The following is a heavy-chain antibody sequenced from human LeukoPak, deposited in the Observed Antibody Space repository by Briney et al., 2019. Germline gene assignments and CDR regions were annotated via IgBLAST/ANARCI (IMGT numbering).Heavy chain of an antibody. J-gene: IGHJ4*02. CDR2: IGGSGGST. CDR1: GFTFNSYA. CDR3: RAVAGLFDY. V-gene: IGHV3-23*01. D-gene: IGHD6-19*01. Sequence: GGSLSLSCAASGFTFNSYAMTWVRRAPGKGLEGGSVIGGSGGSTSYVASVKSRLAISRDYSQNTRYLEMNSLRAEDTAVYYCRAVAGLFDYWGQGTLVTVSS.